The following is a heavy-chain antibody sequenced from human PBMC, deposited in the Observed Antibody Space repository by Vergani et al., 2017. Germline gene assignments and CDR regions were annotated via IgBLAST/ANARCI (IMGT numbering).Heavy chain of an antibody. CDR3: ARTRLPTGDPYPYYFDY. CDR2: IYTSGST. CDR1: GGSISSGSYY. D-gene: IGHD5-12*01. V-gene: IGHV4-61*02. Sequence: QVQLQESGPGLVKPSQTLSLTCTVSGGSISSGSYYWSWIRQPAGKGLEWIGRIYTSGSTNYNPSLKSRVTISVDTSKNQFSLKLSSVTAADTAVYYCARTRLPTGDPYPYYFDYWGQGTLVTVSS. J-gene: IGHJ4*02.